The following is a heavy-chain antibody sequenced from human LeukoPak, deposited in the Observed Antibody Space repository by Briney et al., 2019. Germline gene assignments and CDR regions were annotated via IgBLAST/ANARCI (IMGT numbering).Heavy chain of an antibody. J-gene: IGHJ3*02. Sequence: PSQTLSLTCAVSGGSISSGGYSWSWIRQPPGKGLEWIGYIYHSGSTYYNPSLKSRVTISVDRSKNQFSLKLSSVTAADTAVYYCARKIEYYDSSGYYYVADAFDIWGQGTMVTVSS. CDR3: ARKIEYYDSSGYYYVADAFDI. CDR2: IYHSGST. CDR1: GGSISSGGYS. V-gene: IGHV4-30-2*01. D-gene: IGHD3-22*01.